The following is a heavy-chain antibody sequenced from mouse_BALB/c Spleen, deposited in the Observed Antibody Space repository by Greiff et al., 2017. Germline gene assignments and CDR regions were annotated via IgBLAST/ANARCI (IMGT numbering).Heavy chain of an antibody. D-gene: IGHD1-2*01. CDR2: INPGSGGT. J-gene: IGHJ2*01. CDR3: AREDYGYY. CDR1: GYAFTNYL. V-gene: IGHV1-54*01. Sequence: VQLQQSGAELVRPGTSVKVSCKASGYAFTNYLIEWVKQRPGQGLEWIGVINPGSGGTNYNEKFKGKATLTADKSSSTAYMQLSSLTSDDSAVYFCAREDYGYYGGQGTTLTVSS.